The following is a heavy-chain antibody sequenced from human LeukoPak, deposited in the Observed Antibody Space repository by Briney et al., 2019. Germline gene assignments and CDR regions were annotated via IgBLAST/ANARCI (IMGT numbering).Heavy chain of an antibody. CDR3: ARRYCSSTSCNFDY. V-gene: IGHV4-59*01. D-gene: IGHD2-2*01. J-gene: IGHJ4*02. CDR1: GASISSYY. Sequence: SETLSLTCTVSGASISSYYWSWIRQPPGKGLEWIGYGYYSGSTNYNPSLKSRVTISVDTSKNQFSLKLSSVTAADTAVYYCARRYCSSTSCNFDYWGQGTLVTVSS. CDR2: GYYSGST.